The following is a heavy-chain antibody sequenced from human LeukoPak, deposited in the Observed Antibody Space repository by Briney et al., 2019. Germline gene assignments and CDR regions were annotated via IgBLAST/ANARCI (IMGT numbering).Heavy chain of an antibody. Sequence: SETLSLTCTVSGGSISRSRDYWGWIRQPPGKGLEWIGSIYYSGSTYYNPSLKSRVTISVDTSKNQFSLKLSSVTAADTAVYYCARHGPITMVRGVIITGKYNWFDPWGQGTLVTVSS. CDR1: GGSISRSRDY. CDR2: IYYSGST. J-gene: IGHJ5*02. V-gene: IGHV4-39*01. CDR3: ARHGPITMVRGVIITGKYNWFDP. D-gene: IGHD3-10*01.